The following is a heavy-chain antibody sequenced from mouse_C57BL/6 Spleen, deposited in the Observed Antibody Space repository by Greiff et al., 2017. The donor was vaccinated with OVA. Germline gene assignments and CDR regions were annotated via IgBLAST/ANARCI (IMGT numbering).Heavy chain of an antibody. J-gene: IGHJ2*01. CDR3: ARTDYYGNLDY. D-gene: IGHD2-1*01. Sequence: VQLQQPGAELVRPGSSVKLSCKASGYTFTSYWMHWVKQRPIQGLEWIGNIDPSDSETHYNQKFKDKATLTVDKSSSTAYMQLSSLTSEDSAVYYCARTDYYGNLDYWGQGTTLTVSS. CDR2: IDPSDSET. CDR1: GYTFTSYW. V-gene: IGHV1-52*01.